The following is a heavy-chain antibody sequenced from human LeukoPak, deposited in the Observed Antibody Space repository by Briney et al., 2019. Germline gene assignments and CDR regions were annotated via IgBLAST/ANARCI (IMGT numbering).Heavy chain of an antibody. CDR3: ARGQRGSWYSNSLNYYYYYYMDV. CDR1: GGSISSSSYY. J-gene: IGHJ6*03. CDR2: IYYSGST. Sequence: PSETLSLTCTVSGGSISSSSYYWGWIRQPPGRGLEWIGSIYYSGSTYYNPSLKSRVTISVDTSKNQFSLKLSSVTASDTALYYCARGQRGSWYSNSLNYYYYYYMDVWGKGTTVTVSS. V-gene: IGHV4-39*01. D-gene: IGHD6-13*01.